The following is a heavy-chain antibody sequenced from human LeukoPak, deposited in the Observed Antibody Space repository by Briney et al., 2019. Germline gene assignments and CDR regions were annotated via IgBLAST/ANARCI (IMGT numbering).Heavy chain of an antibody. CDR3: ARDSMRGLLWFGEPSSGMDV. V-gene: IGHV3-21*01. Sequence: GGSLRLSCAASGFTFSSYSMNWVRQAPGKGLEWVSSISSSSSYIYYADSVKGRFTISRDNAKNSLYLQMNSLRAEDTAVYYCARDSMRGLLWFGEPSSGMDVWGQGTTVTVSS. CDR2: ISSSSSYI. CDR1: GFTFSSYS. D-gene: IGHD3-10*01. J-gene: IGHJ6*02.